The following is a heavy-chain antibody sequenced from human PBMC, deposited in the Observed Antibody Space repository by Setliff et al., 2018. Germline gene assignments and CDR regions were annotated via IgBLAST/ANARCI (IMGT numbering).Heavy chain of an antibody. CDR2: IYYSGSTS. D-gene: IGHD6-19*01. CDR1: GGSINSGSYF. Sequence: PSETLSLTCTVSGGSINSGSYFWAWIRQHPGKGLEWIGYIYYSGSTSYYNPSLKSRVTISVDTSKNQFSLKLSSVTAADTAVYYCARGRAGHSGHWGQGTLVTVSS. CDR3: ARGRAGHSGH. V-gene: IGHV4-31*03. J-gene: IGHJ4*02.